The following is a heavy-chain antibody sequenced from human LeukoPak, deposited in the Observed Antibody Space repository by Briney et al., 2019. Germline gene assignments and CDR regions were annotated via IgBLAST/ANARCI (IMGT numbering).Heavy chain of an antibody. CDR1: GGSISSSSYY. CDR3: AGGDRSGWYFDY. D-gene: IGHD6-19*01. V-gene: IGHV4-39*01. Sequence: SETLSLTCTVSGGSISSSSYYWGWIRQPPGKGLEWIGSIYYSGSTYYNPSLKSRVTISVDTSKNQFSLKLSSVTAADTALYYCAGGDRSGWYFDYWGQGTLVTVSS. CDR2: IYYSGST. J-gene: IGHJ4*02.